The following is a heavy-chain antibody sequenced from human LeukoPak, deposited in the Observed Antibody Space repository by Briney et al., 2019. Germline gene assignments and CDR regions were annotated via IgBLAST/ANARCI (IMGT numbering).Heavy chain of an antibody. CDR1: GFTFGSYA. CDR3: AKGRGITVAGTPFDY. V-gene: IGHV3-23*01. Sequence: PGGSLRLSCAAYGFTFGSYAMSWVRQAPGKGLEWVSCISGSGGGTYYADSVKGRFTISRDNSENMLYLQMSSLRAEDTAVYYCAKGRGITVAGTPFDYWGQGTLVTVSS. CDR2: ISGSGGGT. J-gene: IGHJ4*02. D-gene: IGHD6-19*01.